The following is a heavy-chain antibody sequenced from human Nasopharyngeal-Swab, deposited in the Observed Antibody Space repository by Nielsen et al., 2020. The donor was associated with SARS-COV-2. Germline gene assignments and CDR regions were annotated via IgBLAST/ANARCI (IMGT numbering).Heavy chain of an antibody. J-gene: IGHJ4*02. CDR2: IRSKAYGGTT. CDR3: TSDVKPHGDPQYY. D-gene: IGHD4-17*01. CDR1: GFTFGDYA. V-gene: IGHV3-49*04. Sequence: SLRLSCTASGFTFGDYAMSWVRQAPGKGLEWVGFIRSKAYGGTTEYAASVKGRFTISRDDSKSIAYLQMNSLKTEDTSLYYSTSDVKPHGDPQYYCGQGTLVTFSS.